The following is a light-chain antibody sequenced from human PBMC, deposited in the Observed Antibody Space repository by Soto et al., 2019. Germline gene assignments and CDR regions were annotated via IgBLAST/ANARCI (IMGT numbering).Light chain of an antibody. V-gene: IGLV2-23*01. CDR2: EGS. J-gene: IGLJ2*01. CDR3: RSYAGSSHVV. CDR1: SSDVGSYNL. Sequence: QSALTQPASVSGSPGQSITISCTGTSSDVGSYNLVSWYQQHPGKAPKLMIYEGSKRPSGVSNRFSGSKSGNTASLTISGLQAEDEADYYCRSYAGSSHVVFGGGTKLTVL.